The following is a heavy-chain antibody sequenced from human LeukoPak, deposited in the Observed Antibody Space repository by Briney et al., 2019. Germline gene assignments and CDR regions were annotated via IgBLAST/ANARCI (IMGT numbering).Heavy chain of an antibody. D-gene: IGHD3-22*01. V-gene: IGHV1-18*01. CDR3: ARDRGPAYDSSGYYLHYFDY. J-gene: IGHJ4*02. CDR2: ISAYNGNT. Sequence: ASVKVSCKASGYTFTSYGISWVRQAPGQGLEWMVWISAYNGNTNYAQKLQGRVTMTTDTSTSTAYMELRSLRSDDTAVYYCARDRGPAYDSSGYYLHYFDYWGQGTLVTVSS. CDR1: GYTFTSYG.